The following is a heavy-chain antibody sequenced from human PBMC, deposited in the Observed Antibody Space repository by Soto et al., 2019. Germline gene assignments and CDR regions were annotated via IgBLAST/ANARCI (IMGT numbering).Heavy chain of an antibody. CDR1: GFTFSDYY. V-gene: IGHV3-11*01. D-gene: IGHD6-6*01. CDR3: AGQYSSSSVEF. J-gene: IGHJ4*02. Sequence: GGSLRLSCAASGFTFSDYYMNWIRQAPGKGLEWVSYISSGAITIYYADSVKGRFTISRDHAKHSLYLQMNSLRAEDTAVYYCAGQYSSSSVEFWGQGTLVTVSS. CDR2: ISSGAITI.